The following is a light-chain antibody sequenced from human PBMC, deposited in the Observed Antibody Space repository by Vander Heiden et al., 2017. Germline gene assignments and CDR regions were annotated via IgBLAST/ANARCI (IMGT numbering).Light chain of an antibody. J-gene: IGKJ1*01. CDR3: QQDNEWPWT. V-gene: IGKV3-15*01. CDR2: GAS. CDR1: QSAMSN. Sequence: EIVMTQSPATMSVSPGERATLSCRASQSAMSNLAWYQQKAGQTPRLLIYGASTRATGIPARFSGSGSGTEFTLTVSSLQSEDFAVYYCQQDNEWPWTFGQGTKVEIK.